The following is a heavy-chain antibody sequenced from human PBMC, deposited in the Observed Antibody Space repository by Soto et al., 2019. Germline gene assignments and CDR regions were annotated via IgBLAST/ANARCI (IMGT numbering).Heavy chain of an antibody. CDR3: ASVYSTMLRLG. V-gene: IGHV3-74*01. J-gene: IGHJ4*02. CDR2: VNPDGSDT. CDR1: AFTFSSYW. D-gene: IGHD2-8*01. Sequence: PGGSLRLSCAASAFTFSSYWMHWVRQAPGKGLVWVSRVNPDGSDTRYADSVKGRFTISRDNAKNTLYLQMNSLRAEDTAIYYYASVYSTMLRLGWGQGTLVTVSS.